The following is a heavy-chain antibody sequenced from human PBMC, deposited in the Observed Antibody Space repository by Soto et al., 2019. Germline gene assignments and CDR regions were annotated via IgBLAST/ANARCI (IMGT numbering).Heavy chain of an antibody. CDR3: AKDIGVRGVTPIDY. CDR1: GLIFDDYA. Sequence: GGSRRLSCAAGGLIFDDYAMHWVRQAPGKGLEWVSAISWNSGTIGYADSVKGRFTISRDNAKNSLYLQMNSLRPEDTALYYCAKDIGVRGVTPIDYWGQGTLVTVSS. CDR2: ISWNSGTI. D-gene: IGHD3-10*01. J-gene: IGHJ4*02. V-gene: IGHV3-9*01.